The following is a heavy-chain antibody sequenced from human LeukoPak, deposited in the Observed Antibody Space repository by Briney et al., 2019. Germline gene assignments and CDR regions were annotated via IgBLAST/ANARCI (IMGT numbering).Heavy chain of an antibody. V-gene: IGHV3-21*01. D-gene: IGHD1-26*01. CDR3: ARDRGSGSYNNWFDP. Sequence: PGGSLRLSCAASGFTFSSYSMNWVRQAPGKGLEWVSSISSSSSYIYYADSVKGRFTISRDNAKNSLYLQMNSLRAEDTAVYYCARDRGSGSYNNWFDPWGQGTLVTVSS. CDR2: ISSSSSYI. CDR1: GFTFSSYS. J-gene: IGHJ5*02.